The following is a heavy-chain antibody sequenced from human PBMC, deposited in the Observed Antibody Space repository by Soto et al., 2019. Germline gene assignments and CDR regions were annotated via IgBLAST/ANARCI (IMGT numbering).Heavy chain of an antibody. J-gene: IGHJ6*02. V-gene: IGHV3-30-3*01. D-gene: IGHD2-2*01. CDR2: ISYDGSNK. CDR1: GFTFSSYA. Sequence: GGSLRLSCAASGFTFSSYAMHWVRQAPGKGLEWVAVISYDGSNKYYADSVKGRFTISRDNSKNTLYLQMNSLRAEDTAVYYCARETDVLVLYYYYGMDVWGQGTTVTVSS. CDR3: ARETDVLVLYYYYGMDV.